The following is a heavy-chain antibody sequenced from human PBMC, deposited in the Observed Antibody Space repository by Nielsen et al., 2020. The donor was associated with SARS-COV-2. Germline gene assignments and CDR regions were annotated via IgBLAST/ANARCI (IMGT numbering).Heavy chain of an antibody. CDR1: GFNFSSYA. CDR2: ISGSGGST. Sequence: GGDMTISWGVCGFNFSSYAMSWVRQAPGKGLEWVSAISGSGGSTYYADSVKGRFTISRDNSKNTLYLQMNSLRAEDTAVYYCAKAHTVVVTAEFDYWGQGTPVTVSS. CDR3: AKAHTVVVTAEFDY. J-gene: IGHJ4*02. V-gene: IGHV3-23*01. D-gene: IGHD2-21*02.